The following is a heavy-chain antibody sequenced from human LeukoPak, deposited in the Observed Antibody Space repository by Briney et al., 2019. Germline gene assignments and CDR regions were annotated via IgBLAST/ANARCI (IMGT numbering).Heavy chain of an antibody. CDR1: GFTFSSYE. J-gene: IGHJ4*02. D-gene: IGHD3-16*02. CDR2: ISDSGNTI. V-gene: IGHV3-48*03. CDR3: ARGLEPLYDYVWGSYREPYYFDY. Sequence: PGGSLRLSCAASGFTFSSYEMNWARQAPGKGLEWVSYISDSGNTIYYADFVKGRFTISRDNAKNSLYLQMNSLRAEDTAVYYCARGLEPLYDYVWGSYREPYYFDYWGQGTLVTVSS.